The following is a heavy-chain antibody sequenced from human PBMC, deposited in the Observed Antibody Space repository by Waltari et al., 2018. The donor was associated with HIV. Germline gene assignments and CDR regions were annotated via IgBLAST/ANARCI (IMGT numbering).Heavy chain of an antibody. CDR3: TTDYWVVTAY. Sequence: EVQLAESGGGLVKPGGSLRLACAASGLPFSDAWMNWVRQAPGKGLEWVGRIKSSTDGGTIDYAAPVKGRFTISRDDSKNTLYLQMNSLKTEDTAVYFCTTDYWVVTAYWGQGTLVTVSS. CDR2: IKSSTDGGTI. V-gene: IGHV3-15*01. CDR1: GLPFSDAW. J-gene: IGHJ4*02. D-gene: IGHD2-21*02.